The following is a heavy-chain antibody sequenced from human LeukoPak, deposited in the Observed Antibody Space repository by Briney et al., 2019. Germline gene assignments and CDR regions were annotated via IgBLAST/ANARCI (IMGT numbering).Heavy chain of an antibody. V-gene: IGHV3-33*01. D-gene: IGHD1-1*01. CDR3: ARDHSGTQDY. Sequence: GRSLRLSCAASGFTFSNYGMHWVRQAPGKGLEWVAVTWDDGSNEYYADSVKGRFTIFRDNRRNTLYLQMNSLRAEDTAVYSCARDHSGTQDYWGQGTPVTVSS. CDR1: GFTFSNYG. CDR2: TWDDGSNE. J-gene: IGHJ4*02.